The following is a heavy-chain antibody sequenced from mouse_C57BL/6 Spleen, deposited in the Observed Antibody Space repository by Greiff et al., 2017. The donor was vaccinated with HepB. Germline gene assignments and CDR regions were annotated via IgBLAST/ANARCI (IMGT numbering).Heavy chain of an antibody. D-gene: IGHD1-1*01. V-gene: IGHV1-64*01. J-gene: IGHJ3*01. CDR2: IHPNSGST. Sequence: VQLQQPGAELVKPGASVKLSCKASGYTFTSYWMHWVKQRPGQGLEWIGMIHPNSGSTNYNEKFKSKATLTVDKSSSTAYMQLSSLTSEDSAVYYCVYYYGSSPFAYWGQGTLVTVSA. CDR1: GYTFTSYW. CDR3: VYYYGSSPFAY.